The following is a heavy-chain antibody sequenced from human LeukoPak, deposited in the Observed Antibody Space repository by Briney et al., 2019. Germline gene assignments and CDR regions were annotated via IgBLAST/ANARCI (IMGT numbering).Heavy chain of an antibody. CDR1: GFTFSRYG. CDR3: AKGNTIFGVALDY. J-gene: IGHJ4*02. V-gene: IGHV3-33*06. D-gene: IGHD3-3*01. Sequence: GRSLRLSCAASGFTFSRYGMHWVSQAPGKGMEWVAVIWYDGSNKYYADSVKGRFTICRDNSKNTLYLQMNSLRAEDTAVYYSAKGNTIFGVALDYWGQGTLVTVSS. CDR2: IWYDGSNK.